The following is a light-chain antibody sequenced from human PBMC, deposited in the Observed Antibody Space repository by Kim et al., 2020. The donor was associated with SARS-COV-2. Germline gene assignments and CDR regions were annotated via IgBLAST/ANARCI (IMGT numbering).Light chain of an antibody. CDR3: QSYDDNIWV. V-gene: IGLV6-57*01. CDR1: SGSIVSDF. Sequence: GKTVIISCTRSSGSIVSDFVQWFQQRPGSSPTTVIYEDHKRPSGVPDRFSGSVDSSPNSASLTISGLRTEDEADYYCQSYDDNIWVFGGGTQLTVL. CDR2: EDH. J-gene: IGLJ3*02.